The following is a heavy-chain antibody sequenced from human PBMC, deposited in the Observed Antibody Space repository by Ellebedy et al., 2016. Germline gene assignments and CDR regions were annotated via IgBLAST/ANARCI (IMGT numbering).Heavy chain of an antibody. D-gene: IGHD2-15*01. Sequence: SETLSLTCAVDGVSLTGYYWSWIRQPPGKGLEWIGEINHSGSTKYNPSLKSRVTVSADTSKKQFSLRLSFVTAADTAVYYCARGLLAYYSYYYMDVWGKGTTVTVSS. CDR1: GVSLTGYY. CDR3: ARGLLAYYSYYYMDV. CDR2: INHSGST. V-gene: IGHV4-34*01. J-gene: IGHJ6*03.